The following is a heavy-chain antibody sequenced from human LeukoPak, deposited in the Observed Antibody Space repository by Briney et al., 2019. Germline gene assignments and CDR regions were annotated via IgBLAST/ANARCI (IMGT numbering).Heavy chain of an antibody. Sequence: GGSLRLSCAASGFTFSTYAMNWVRQAPGKGLGYVSAISSNGGSTYYAKSVKGRFTISRDNSKNTLYLQMGSLRAEDMAVYYCAGSGGSYDYWGQGTLVTVSS. CDR3: AGSGGSYDY. CDR2: ISSNGGST. D-gene: IGHD1-26*01. J-gene: IGHJ4*02. CDR1: GFTFSTYA. V-gene: IGHV3-64*01.